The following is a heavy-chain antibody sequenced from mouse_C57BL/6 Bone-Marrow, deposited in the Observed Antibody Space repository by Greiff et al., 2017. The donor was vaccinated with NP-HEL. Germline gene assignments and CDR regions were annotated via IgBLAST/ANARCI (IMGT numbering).Heavy chain of an antibody. D-gene: IGHD2-5*01. CDR1: GFSLTSYG. V-gene: IGHV2-3*01. Sequence: VQLQESGPGLVAPSQCLSISCTVSGFSLTSYGVSWVRQPPGKGLEWLGVIWGDGSTNYHSALISRLSTSKDNSTSQVFLKQNSRQTNDTATCDCAKRAYYSKDYYAMDYWGQGTPVTVSS. CDR3: AKRAYYSKDYYAMDY. J-gene: IGHJ4*01. CDR2: IWGDGST.